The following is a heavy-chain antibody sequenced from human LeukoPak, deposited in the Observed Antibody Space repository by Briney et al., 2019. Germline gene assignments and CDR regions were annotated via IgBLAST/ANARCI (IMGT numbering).Heavy chain of an antibody. CDR1: GYTFTSHD. V-gene: IGHV1-8*01. J-gene: IGHJ6*02. D-gene: IGHD6-13*01. CDR3: ARGDRYSSSWYEGSFDP. CDR2: MNPNSGNT. Sequence: GASVKVSCKASGYTFTSHDINWVRQATGQGLEWMGWMNPNSGNTGYAQKFQGRVTMTRNTSISTAYMELSSLRSEDTAVYYCARGDRYSSSWYEGSFDPWGQGTTVTVSS.